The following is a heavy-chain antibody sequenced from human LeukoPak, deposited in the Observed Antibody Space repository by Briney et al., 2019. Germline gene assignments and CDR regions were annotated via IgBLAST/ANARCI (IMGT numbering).Heavy chain of an antibody. J-gene: IGHJ4*02. V-gene: IGHV3-23*01. Sequence: GGSLRLSCAASGFTFNRYAMSWVRQAPGKGLEWVSSIEASGENTYYADSVKGRFTMSRDNSKNTLYLQMNSLRDDDTAIFYCARDFLSCTGGSCYSNNWGQGTLVTVSS. CDR2: IEASGENT. D-gene: IGHD2-15*01. CDR3: ARDFLSCTGGSCYSNN. CDR1: GFTFNRYA.